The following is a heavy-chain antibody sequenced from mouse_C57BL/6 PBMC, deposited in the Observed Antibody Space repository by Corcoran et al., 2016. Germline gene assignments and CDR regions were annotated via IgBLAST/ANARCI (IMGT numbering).Heavy chain of an antibody. CDR1: GSTFTTYG. Sequence: QIQLVQSGPELKKPGETVKISCKASGSTFTTYGMSWVKQAPGKGLKWMGWINPYSGVPTYADDFKGRFAFSLETSASTAYLQINNLKNEDTATYFRARGYYPFAYWGQGTLVTVSA. D-gene: IGHD2-3*01. CDR3: ARGYYPFAY. J-gene: IGHJ3*01. V-gene: IGHV9-3*01. CDR2: INPYSGVP.